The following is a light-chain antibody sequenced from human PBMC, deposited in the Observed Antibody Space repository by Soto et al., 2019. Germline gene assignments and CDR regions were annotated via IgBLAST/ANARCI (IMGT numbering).Light chain of an antibody. CDR2: KAT. V-gene: IGKV1-5*03. CDR1: QCIGSW. J-gene: IGKJ2*01. CDR3: QQYNDFQYT. Sequence: DIQMTHSPSTLSASVGDGVTITCRASQCIGSWLAWYQQKPGKAPKLVIAKATNLQSGVPSRFSGSGSGTDFRLNISSLQPVDSATSYCQQYNDFQYTFGQGTKLEI.